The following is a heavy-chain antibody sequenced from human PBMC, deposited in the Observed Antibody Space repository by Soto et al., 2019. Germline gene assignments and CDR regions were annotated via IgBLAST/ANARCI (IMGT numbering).Heavy chain of an antibody. V-gene: IGHV4-30-4*01. CDR2: IHYSGSS. J-gene: IGHJ4*02. Sequence: QVQMQESGPGLVKPSQTLSLTCTVSGGSISSGDYYWSWIRQPPGKGLEWIGYIHYSGSSYNNPSLKXXIXIXXDTSKNQFSLNLSSVTAADTAVYYCARDTRGLLDYWGQGTLVTVSS. CDR1: GGSISSGDYY. CDR3: ARDTRGLLDY. D-gene: IGHD2-15*01.